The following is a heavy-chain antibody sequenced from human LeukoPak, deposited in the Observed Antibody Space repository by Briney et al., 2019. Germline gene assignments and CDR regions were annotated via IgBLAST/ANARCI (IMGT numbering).Heavy chain of an antibody. CDR2: IYDGDSS. V-gene: IGHV3-53*01. CDR1: DFTVSPNY. CDR3: VRESLGSVDPRGYNTTVSQDV. D-gene: IGHD4-17*01. J-gene: IGHJ6*04. Sequence: GGSLRLSCAAFDFTVSPNYTSWVRQAPGKGLEWVSVIYDGDSSYYADSVKGRFTISRDNSKNTLYLQMHSLRAEDTAVYYCVRESLGSVDPRGYNTTVSQDVWGXGTTVTISS.